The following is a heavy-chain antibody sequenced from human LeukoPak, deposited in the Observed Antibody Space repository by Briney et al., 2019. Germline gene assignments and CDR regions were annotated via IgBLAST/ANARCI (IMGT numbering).Heavy chain of an antibody. D-gene: IGHD3-10*01. CDR3: AKEEGWGVNVFDY. Sequence: PGGSLRLSCAASGFTFSTYGVYWVRQAPGKGLEWVSSNSGGSSYYADSVKGRFTVSRDNSKNTLYLQMDSLTGDDTATYYCAKEEGWGVNVFDYWGQGALVTVSS. J-gene: IGHJ4*02. CDR2: NSGGSS. CDR1: GFTFSTYG. V-gene: IGHV3-23*01.